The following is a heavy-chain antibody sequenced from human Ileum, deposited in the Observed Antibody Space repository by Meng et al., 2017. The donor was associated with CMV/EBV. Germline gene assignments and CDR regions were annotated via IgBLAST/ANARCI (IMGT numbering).Heavy chain of an antibody. D-gene: IGHD3-10*01. Sequence: SGDTCTSYAINWVRQAPGQGPEWMGWISTYTGNPAYAQGFTGRFVFSLDTSVNTAYLQISSLKTEDTAVYYCARVETNYGSGNYFGYWGEGTLVTVSS. CDR3: ARVETNYGSGNYFGY. J-gene: IGHJ4*02. V-gene: IGHV7-4-1*02. CDR1: GDTCTSYA. CDR2: ISTYTGNP.